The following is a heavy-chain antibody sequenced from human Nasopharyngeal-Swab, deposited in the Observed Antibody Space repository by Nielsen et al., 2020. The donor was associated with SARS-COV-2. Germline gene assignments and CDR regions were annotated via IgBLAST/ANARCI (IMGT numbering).Heavy chain of an antibody. V-gene: IGHV3-23*01. D-gene: IGHD4-17*01. CDR3: AKAYDHGDYALDY. CDR1: GFTFSSYA. Sequence: GESLKISCAASGFTFSSYAISWVRQAPGKGLEWVSAISGSGGSTYSADSVKGRFTISRDNSKNTLYLQMNSLRAEDTAVYYCAKAYDHGDYALDYWGQGTLVTVSS. CDR2: ISGSGGST. J-gene: IGHJ4*02.